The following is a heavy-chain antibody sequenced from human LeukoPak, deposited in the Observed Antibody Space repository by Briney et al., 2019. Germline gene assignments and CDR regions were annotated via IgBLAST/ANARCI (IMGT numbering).Heavy chain of an antibody. CDR2: ISAYKGNT. J-gene: IGHJ3*02. D-gene: IGHD2-2*01. CDR3: ARSGYCSSTSCYAGAFDI. V-gene: IGHV1-18*01. Sequence: ASVKVSCKASGGTFSSYAISWVRQAPGQGLEWMGWISAYKGNTNYAQKLQGRITMTTDTSTSTSYMELRSLTSDDTAVYYCARSGYCSSTSCYAGAFDIWGQGTMVTVSS. CDR1: GGTFSSYA.